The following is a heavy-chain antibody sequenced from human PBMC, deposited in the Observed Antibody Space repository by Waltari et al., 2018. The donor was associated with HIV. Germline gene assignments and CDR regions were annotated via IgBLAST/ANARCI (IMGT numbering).Heavy chain of an antibody. CDR3: ARTLVSSGLVRFEP. J-gene: IGHJ5*02. D-gene: IGHD6-6*01. CDR2: TNAETGNP. V-gene: IGHV7-4-1*02. Sequence: VQLVQSGSELKKPGPSVRVSCKASGYSITSHAINWVRPPPGQGLGGMGWTNAETGNPGYGPGWTGRFGCSVDSSVRTAWWQISGLRVDDTAVYDCARTLVSSGLVRFEPWGQGTLVTVSS. CDR1: GYSITSHA.